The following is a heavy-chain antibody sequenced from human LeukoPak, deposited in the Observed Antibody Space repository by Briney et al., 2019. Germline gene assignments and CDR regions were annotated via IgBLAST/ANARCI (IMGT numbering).Heavy chain of an antibody. CDR1: GFTFSSYA. J-gene: IGHJ4*02. V-gene: IGHV3-23*01. Sequence: GGSLRLSCAASGFTFSSYAMSWARQAPGKGLEWVSAISGSGGSTYYADSVKGRFTISRDNSKNTLYLQMNSLRAEDTAVYYCAKGPLRMGPGYYFDYWGQGTLVTVSS. D-gene: IGHD3-16*01. CDR3: AKGPLRMGPGYYFDY. CDR2: ISGSGGST.